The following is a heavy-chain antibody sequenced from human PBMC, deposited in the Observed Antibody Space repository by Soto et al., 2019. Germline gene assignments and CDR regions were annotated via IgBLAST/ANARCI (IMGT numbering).Heavy chain of an antibody. CDR1: GFTFSSYA. Sequence: QVQLVESGGGVVQPGRSLRLSCAASGFTFSSYAMHWVRQAPGKGLEWVAVISYDGSNKYYADSVKGRFTISRDNSKNTLYLQMNGLSAEDTAVYYCAREPLGLRLPGGYYYYGMYVWGQGTTVPVSS. CDR3: AREPLGLRLPGGYYYYGMYV. J-gene: IGHJ6*02. CDR2: ISYDGSNK. V-gene: IGHV3-30-3*01. D-gene: IGHD4-17*01.